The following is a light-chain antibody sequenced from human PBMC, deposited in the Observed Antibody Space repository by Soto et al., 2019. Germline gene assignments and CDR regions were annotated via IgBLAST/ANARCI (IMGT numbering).Light chain of an antibody. Sequence: QLVLTQPASVSGSPGQSITISCTGTDSDVGGYDFVSWYQHHPGKAPRLMIFEVSNRPSGVSHRFAGSKSGSTASLTISGLQAEDEADYYCSSFTSSTTLVFGSGTKLTVL. CDR1: DSDVGGYDF. J-gene: IGLJ1*01. V-gene: IGLV2-14*01. CDR3: SSFTSSTTLV. CDR2: EVS.